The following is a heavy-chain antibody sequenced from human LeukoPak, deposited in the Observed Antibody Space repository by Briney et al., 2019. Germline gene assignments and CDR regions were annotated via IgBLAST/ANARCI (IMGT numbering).Heavy chain of an antibody. J-gene: IGHJ4*02. D-gene: IGHD1-26*01. CDR2: ISSSSNTI. CDR1: GVTFSSYN. V-gene: IGHV3-48*01. CDR3: ATESGTYSGTCFDY. Sequence: GGSLRLSCAASGVTFSSYNMNWVRQAPGKGLEWVSYISSSSNTIYYADSVKGRFTISRDNAKNSLYLQMNSLRAEDTAVYYCATESGTYSGTCFDYWGQGNLVTVSS.